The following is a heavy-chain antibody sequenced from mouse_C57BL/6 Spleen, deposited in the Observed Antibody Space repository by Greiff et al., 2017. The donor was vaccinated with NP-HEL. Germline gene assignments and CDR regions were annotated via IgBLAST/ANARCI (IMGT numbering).Heavy chain of an antibody. CDR3: ARKDFFDV. J-gene: IGHJ1*03. CDR1: GYTFTNYW. CDR2: IYPGGGYT. Sequence: QVHVKQSGAELVRPGTSVKMSCKASGYTFTNYWIGWAKQRPGHGLEWIGDIYPGGGYTNYNEKFKGKATLTADKSSSTAYMQFSSLTSEDSAIYYCARKDFFDVWGTGTTVTVSS. V-gene: IGHV1-63*01.